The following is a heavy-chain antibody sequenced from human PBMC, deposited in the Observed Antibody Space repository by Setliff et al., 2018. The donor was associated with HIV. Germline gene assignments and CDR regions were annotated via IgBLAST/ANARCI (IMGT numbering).Heavy chain of an antibody. CDR3: ARKDGVGYCDSNSCYGIGPIDF. CDR1: GGTFSSYA. J-gene: IGHJ4*02. CDR2: IIPILGIA. Sequence: SVKVSCKASGGTFSSYAISWVRQAPGQGLEWMGGIIPILGIANYAQKFQGRVTITTDESTSTAYMELSSLRSEDTAVYYCARKDGVGYCDSNSCYGIGPIDFWGQGSLVTVSS. D-gene: IGHD2-2*01. V-gene: IGHV1-69*10.